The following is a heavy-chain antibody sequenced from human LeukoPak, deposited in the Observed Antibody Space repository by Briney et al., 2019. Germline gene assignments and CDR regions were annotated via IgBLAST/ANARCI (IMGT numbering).Heavy chain of an antibody. CDR2: IIPMFGST. D-gene: IGHD1-26*01. J-gene: IGHJ6*03. Sequence: ASVKVSCKASGDIFNSYSVSWVRQAPGQGLEWMGGIIPMFGSTNYAQKFEGRVTITTDQSTTTVHMELTSLTSEDTAVYYCARVGRSRGALPNFYYYMDVWGKGTTVTVSS. CDR1: GDIFNSYS. V-gene: IGHV1-69*05. CDR3: ARVGRSRGALPNFYYYMDV.